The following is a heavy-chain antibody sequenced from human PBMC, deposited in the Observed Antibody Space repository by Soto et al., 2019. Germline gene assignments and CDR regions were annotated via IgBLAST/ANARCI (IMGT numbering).Heavy chain of an antibody. CDR3: AMPPAYCSGGSCEPEDAFDI. CDR2: ISSSGSTI. Sequence: PGGSLRLSCAASGFTFSDYYMSWIRQAPGKGLEWVSYISSSGSTIYYADSVKGRFTISRDNAKNSLYLQMNSLRAEDTAVYYCAMPPAYCSGGSCEPEDAFDIWGQGTMVTVSS. J-gene: IGHJ3*02. V-gene: IGHV3-11*01. D-gene: IGHD2-15*01. CDR1: GFTFSDYY.